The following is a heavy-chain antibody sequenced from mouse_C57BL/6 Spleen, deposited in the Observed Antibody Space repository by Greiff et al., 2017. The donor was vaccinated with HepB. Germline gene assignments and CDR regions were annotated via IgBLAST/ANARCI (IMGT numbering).Heavy chain of an antibody. Sequence: EVQLQQSGPELVKPGASVKISCKASGYTFTDYYMNWVKQSHGKSLEWIGDINPNNGGTSYNQKFKGKATLTVDKSSSTAYMELRSLTSEDSAVYYCANDCYYGFAYWGQGTLVTVSA. D-gene: IGHD2-3*01. CDR3: ANDCYYGFAY. V-gene: IGHV1-26*01. CDR1: GYTFTDYY. CDR2: INPNNGGT. J-gene: IGHJ3*01.